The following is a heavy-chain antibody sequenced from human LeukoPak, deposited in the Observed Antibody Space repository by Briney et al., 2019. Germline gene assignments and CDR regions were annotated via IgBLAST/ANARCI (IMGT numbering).Heavy chain of an antibody. CDR2: IYHSGSA. D-gene: IGHD3-16*01. V-gene: IGHV4-38-2*02. Sequence: SETLSLTCAVSGYSISSGYYWGWIRQPPGKGLEWIGSIYHSGSAYYNPSLKSRVTISVDTSKNQFSPKLNSVTAADTAVYYCARDLRGFQYYSDYWGQGTLVAVSS. CDR3: ARDLRGFQYYSDY. J-gene: IGHJ4*02. CDR1: GYSISSGYY.